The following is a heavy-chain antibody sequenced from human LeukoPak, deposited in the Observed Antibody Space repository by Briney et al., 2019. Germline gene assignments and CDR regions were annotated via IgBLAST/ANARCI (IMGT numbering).Heavy chain of an antibody. CDR1: GGSFSGYY. V-gene: IGHV4-34*01. CDR2: INHSGST. J-gene: IGHJ6*02. CDR3: ARGSKVTHV. D-gene: IGHD2-21*02. Sequence: KTSETLSLTCAVYGGSFSGYYWSWIRQPPGKGLEWIGEINHSGSTNYNLSLKSRVTISVDTSKNQFSLKLSSVTAADTAVYYCARGSKVTHVWGQGTTVTVSS.